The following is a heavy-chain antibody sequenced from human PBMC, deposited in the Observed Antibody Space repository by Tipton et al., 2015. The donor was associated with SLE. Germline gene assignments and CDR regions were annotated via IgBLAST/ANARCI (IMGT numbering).Heavy chain of an antibody. Sequence: TLSLTCAVYGGSISAYYWSWIRQHPGKGLEWIGYISDSGTLYYNPSLKSRVNISVDRSKNQFSLNLSSVTAADTAVYYCARDLGMGSSPKRGYFDYWGQGTLVTVSS. J-gene: IGHJ4*02. V-gene: IGHV4-31*11. CDR1: GGSISAYY. CDR2: ISDSGTL. D-gene: IGHD6-13*01. CDR3: ARDLGMGSSPKRGYFDY.